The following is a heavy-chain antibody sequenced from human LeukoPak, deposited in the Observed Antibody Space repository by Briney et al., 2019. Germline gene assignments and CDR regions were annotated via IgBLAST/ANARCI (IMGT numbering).Heavy chain of an antibody. D-gene: IGHD6-13*01. CDR1: GGSISSGGYY. V-gene: IGHV4-30-2*01. CDR2: IYHSGST. J-gene: IGHJ4*02. Sequence: SETLSLTCTVSGGSISSGGYYWSWIRQPPGKGLEWIGYIYHSGSTYYNPSLKSRVTISVDRSKNQFSLKLSSVTAADTAVYYCARDRMGSSLDYWGQGTLVTVSS. CDR3: ARDRMGSSLDY.